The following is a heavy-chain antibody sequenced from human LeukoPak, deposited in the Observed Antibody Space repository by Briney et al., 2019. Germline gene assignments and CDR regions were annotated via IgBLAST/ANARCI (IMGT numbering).Heavy chain of an antibody. D-gene: IGHD6-13*01. Sequence: ASVKVSCKASGYTFTSYGISWVRQTPGQGLEWMGWISAYNGNTNYAQKLQGRVTMTTDTSTSTAYMELRSLRSDDTAVYYCARARRIAAADPYYGMDVWGQGTTVTVSS. CDR2: ISAYNGNT. CDR1: GYTFTSYG. CDR3: ARARRIAAADPYYGMDV. J-gene: IGHJ6*02. V-gene: IGHV1-18*01.